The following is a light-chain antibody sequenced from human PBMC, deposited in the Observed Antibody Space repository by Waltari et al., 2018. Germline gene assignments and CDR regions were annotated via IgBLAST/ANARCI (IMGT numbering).Light chain of an antibody. V-gene: IGLV2-11*01. CDR1: RSDVGNYNY. CDR3: CSYAGSYTFVI. J-gene: IGLJ2*01. Sequence: QSALTQRRSVSGSPGQSVTISCTGTRSDVGNYNYVSWYQQLPNKAPKLMIYDVSERPSGVPDRFSGSKSGNTASLTISGLLSEDEADYYCCSYAGSYTFVIFGGGTKLTVL. CDR2: DVS.